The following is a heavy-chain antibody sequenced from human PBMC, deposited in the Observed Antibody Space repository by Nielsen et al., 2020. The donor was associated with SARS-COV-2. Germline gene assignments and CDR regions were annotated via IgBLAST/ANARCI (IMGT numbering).Heavy chain of an antibody. CDR1: GGSFSGYY. J-gene: IGHJ6*02. CDR2: INHSGST. V-gene: IGHV4-34*01. Sequence: SQTLSLTCAVYGGSFSGYYWSWIRQPPWKGLEWTGEINHSGSTNYNPSLKSRVTISVDTSKNQFSLKLSSVTAADTAVYYCARGLLLWFGELLSGMDVWGQGTTVTVSS. CDR3: ARGLLLWFGELLSGMDV. D-gene: IGHD3-10*01.